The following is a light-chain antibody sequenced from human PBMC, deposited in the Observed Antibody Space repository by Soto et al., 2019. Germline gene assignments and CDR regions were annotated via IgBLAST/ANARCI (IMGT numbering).Light chain of an antibody. CDR2: DVS. J-gene: IGLJ2*01. CDR1: SSNVGAYNY. Sequence: QSALTQPASVSGSPGQSITVSCSETSSNVGAYNYVSWYQQHPGKAPKVMIFDVSNRPSGVSNRFSGSKSGNTASLTISGLQAEDEADYYCSSYTTSSTVVFGGGTKLTVL. CDR3: SSYTTSSTVV. V-gene: IGLV2-14*03.